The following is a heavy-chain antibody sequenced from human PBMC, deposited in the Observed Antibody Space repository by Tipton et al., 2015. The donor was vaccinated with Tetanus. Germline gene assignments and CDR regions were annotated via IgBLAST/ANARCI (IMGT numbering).Heavy chain of an antibody. CDR1: GFTFSSYA. V-gene: IGHV3-23*01. D-gene: IGHD2-21*02. Sequence: SLRLSCAASGFTFSSYAMSWVRQAPGKGLEWVSAISGSGGSTYYADSVKGRFTISRDNSKNTLYLQMNSLRAEDTAVYYCASRHCGGDCYPAGGQGTLVTVSS. CDR3: ASRHCGGDCYPA. J-gene: IGHJ4*02. CDR2: ISGSGGST.